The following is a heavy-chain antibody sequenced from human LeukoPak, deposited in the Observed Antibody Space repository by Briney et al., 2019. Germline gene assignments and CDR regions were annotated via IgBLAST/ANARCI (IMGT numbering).Heavy chain of an antibody. CDR2: ISSSSNYI. CDR1: VLTFSSYS. J-gene: IGHJ4*02. V-gene: IGHV3-21*01. D-gene: IGHD3-10*01. Sequence: NSGGSLSLSCAASVLTFSSYSMNWVCQAPGKGLEWVSSISSSSNYIYYADSVKGRFTISRDNAKNSLYLQMNSLRAEDTVVYYCARVPHAMVRGVIITEFYFDYWGQGTLVTVSS. CDR3: ARVPHAMVRGVIITEFYFDY.